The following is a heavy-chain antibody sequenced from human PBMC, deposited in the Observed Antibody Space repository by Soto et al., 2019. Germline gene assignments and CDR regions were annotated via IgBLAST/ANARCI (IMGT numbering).Heavy chain of an antibody. J-gene: IGHJ4*02. D-gene: IGHD6-19*01. CDR3: AHGAGWLFDY. Sequence: QITLEESGPALVKPTQTLTLTCTFSGFSLNTRAVGVGWIRQPPGKALEWLAFIYWDDNKYYSPSLKSGLTITKDTSKNQVVLTMTNTGPVDTATYYCAHGAGWLFDYWGQGTQVTVSS. V-gene: IGHV2-5*02. CDR1: GFSLNTRAVG. CDR2: IYWDDNK.